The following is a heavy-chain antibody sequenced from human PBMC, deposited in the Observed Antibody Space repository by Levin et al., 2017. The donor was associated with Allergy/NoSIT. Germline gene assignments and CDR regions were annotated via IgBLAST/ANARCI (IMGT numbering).Heavy chain of an antibody. CDR2: IWWNGDNK. CDR3: ARANRNWDYVENGPNFDY. Sequence: AGGSLRLSCVASGFTFGDYGMHWVRQAPGKGLQWVAVIWWNGDNKFYGDSVKGRFSISRDNSQNTVSLQMSRLRGEDTAVYYCARANRNWDYVENGPNFDYWGRGTLVTVSS. CDR1: GFTFGDYG. D-gene: IGHD1-7*01. V-gene: IGHV3-33*01. J-gene: IGHJ4*02.